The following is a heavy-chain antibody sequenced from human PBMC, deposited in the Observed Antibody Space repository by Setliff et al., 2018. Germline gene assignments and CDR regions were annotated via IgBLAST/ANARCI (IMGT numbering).Heavy chain of an antibody. V-gene: IGHV3-23*01. CDR1: GFTFSNYA. CDR2: ISESGTTT. CDR3: AKDKDVRVDYFDY. D-gene: IGHD3-10*01. J-gene: IGHJ4*02. Sequence: GGSLRLSCAVAGFTFSNYAMNWVRQAPGKGLEWVSSISESGTTTDYADTVMGRFTISRDNSRNTLFLQMNNLRAEDTAIYYCAKDKDVRVDYFDYWGPGTLVTVS.